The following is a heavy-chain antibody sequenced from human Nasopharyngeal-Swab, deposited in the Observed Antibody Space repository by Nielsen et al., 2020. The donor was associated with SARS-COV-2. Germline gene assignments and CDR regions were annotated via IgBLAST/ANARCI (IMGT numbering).Heavy chain of an antibody. V-gene: IGHV1-46*01. CDR2: INPSGGST. Sequence: ASVKVSCKASGYTFTSYYMHWVRQAPGQGLEWMGIINPSGGSTSYAQKFQGRVTMTRDTSTSTVYMELSSLRSEDTAVYYCARARYSGSSCDAFDIWGQGTMVTVSS. CDR1: GYTFTSYY. CDR3: ARARYSGSSCDAFDI. D-gene: IGHD1-26*01. J-gene: IGHJ3*02.